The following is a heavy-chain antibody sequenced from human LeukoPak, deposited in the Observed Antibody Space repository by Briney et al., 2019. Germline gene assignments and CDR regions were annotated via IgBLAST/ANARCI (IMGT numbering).Heavy chain of an antibody. CDR2: ISSSSSYI. J-gene: IGHJ4*02. CDR1: GFTFSSYS. CDR3: ARDCWDYGSGSYCGIDY. Sequence: GGSLRLSCAASGFTFSSYSMNWVRQAPGKGLEWVSSISSSSSYIYYADSVKGRFTISRDNAKNSLYLQMNSLRAEDTTVYYCARDCWDYGSGSYCGIDYWGQGALVTVSS. D-gene: IGHD3-10*01. V-gene: IGHV3-21*03.